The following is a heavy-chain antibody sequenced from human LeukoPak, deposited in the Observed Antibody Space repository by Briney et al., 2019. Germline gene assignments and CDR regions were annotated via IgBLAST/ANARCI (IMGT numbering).Heavy chain of an antibody. CDR3: ARDFFGRVAAAIVGY. V-gene: IGHV1-2*02. Sequence: ASVKVSCRASGFTFTGYHIHWVRQAPGEGPEWMGWISPDSGATKYVQKFQGRVTMTRDTSITTAYMELNSLTFDDTAVYYCARDFFGRVAAAIVGYWGQGTLVSVSS. D-gene: IGHD3/OR15-3a*01. CDR1: GFTFTGYH. J-gene: IGHJ4*02. CDR2: ISPDSGAT.